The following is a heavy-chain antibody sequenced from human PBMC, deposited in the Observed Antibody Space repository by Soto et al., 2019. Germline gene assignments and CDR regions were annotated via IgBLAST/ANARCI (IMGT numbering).Heavy chain of an antibody. Sequence: LSLTCAVYGGSFSGYYWSWIRQPPGKGLEWIGEINHSGSTNYNPSLKSRVTISVDTSKNQFSLKLSSVTAADTAVHYCARGEDSSGYSDAFDIWGQGTMVTVSS. V-gene: IGHV4-34*01. CDR1: GGSFSGYY. J-gene: IGHJ3*02. CDR2: INHSGST. CDR3: ARGEDSSGYSDAFDI. D-gene: IGHD3-22*01.